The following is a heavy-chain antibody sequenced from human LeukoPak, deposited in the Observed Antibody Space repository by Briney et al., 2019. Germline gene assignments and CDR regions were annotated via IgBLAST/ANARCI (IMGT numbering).Heavy chain of an antibody. V-gene: IGHV3-7*01. D-gene: IGHD6-19*01. CDR1: GFTFSSYW. CDR2: IKEDGSEK. J-gene: IGHJ4*02. CDR3: ARDKAFFPSSGWLPRGFDY. Sequence: GGSLRLSCAASGFTFSSYWMTWVRQAPGKGLELVANIKEDGSEKYYVDSVKGRFTISRDNAKNSLYLQMNSLRADDTAVYYCARDKAFFPSSGWLPRGFDYWGQGTLVTVSS.